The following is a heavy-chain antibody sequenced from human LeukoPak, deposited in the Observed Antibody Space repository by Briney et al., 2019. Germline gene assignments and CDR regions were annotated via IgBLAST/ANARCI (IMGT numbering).Heavy chain of an antibody. V-gene: IGHV3-48*03. J-gene: IGHJ6*04. CDR1: GLTISSNY. Sequence: GGSLRLSCAASGLTISSNYMNWVRQAPGKGLEWVSYISSSGSTIYYADSVKGRFTISRDNAKNSLYLQMNSLRAEDTAVYYCAELGITMIGGVWGKGTTVTISS. D-gene: IGHD3-10*02. CDR2: ISSSGSTI. CDR3: AELGITMIGGV.